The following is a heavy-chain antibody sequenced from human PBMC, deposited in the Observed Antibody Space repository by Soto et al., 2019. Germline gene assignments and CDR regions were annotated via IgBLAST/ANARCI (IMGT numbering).Heavy chain of an antibody. CDR3: ARTWGYDRISYRPYNWIDH. CDR2: ISYDGNNK. Sequence: PGGSLRLSCAASGFTFSSYAMHWVRQAPGTGLEWVAVISYDGNNKFYADSVKGRFTISRDNTKNSLYLQMNSLIAEDTAVYYCARTWGYDRISYRPYNWIDHWGQGTLVTVSS. J-gene: IGHJ5*02. D-gene: IGHD3-22*01. V-gene: IGHV3-30-3*01. CDR1: GFTFSSYA.